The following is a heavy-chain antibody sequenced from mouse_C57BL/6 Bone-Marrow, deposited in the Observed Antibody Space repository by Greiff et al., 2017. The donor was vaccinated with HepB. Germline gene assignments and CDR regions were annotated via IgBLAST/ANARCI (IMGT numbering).Heavy chain of an antibody. CDR1: GYSFTGYY. V-gene: IGHV1-42*01. Sequence: VQLQQSGPELVKPGASVKISCKASGYSFTGYYMNWVKQSPEKSLEWIGEINPSTGGTTYNQKLKAKATLTVDQSSSTAYMQLKSLTSEDSAVYYCARFITTVVADYWGQGTTLTVSS. CDR3: ARFITTVVADY. D-gene: IGHD1-1*01. CDR2: INPSTGGT. J-gene: IGHJ2*01.